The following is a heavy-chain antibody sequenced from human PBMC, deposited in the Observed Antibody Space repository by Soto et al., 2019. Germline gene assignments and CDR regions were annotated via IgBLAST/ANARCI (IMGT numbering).Heavy chain of an antibody. CDR2: VYYTGDT. V-gene: IGHV4-39*01. CDR3: ASLQVPGNFDY. J-gene: IGHJ4*01. CDR1: CGSITTTNYY. D-gene: IGHD6-13*01. Sequence: PSETLSLTCTVSCGSITTTNYYWSWVRQPPGKGLEWIANVYYTGDTYYSPSLRSRVTISVDTSKSQFSLILTSVTAADTAMYFCASLQVPGNFDYWGHGTLVTVSS.